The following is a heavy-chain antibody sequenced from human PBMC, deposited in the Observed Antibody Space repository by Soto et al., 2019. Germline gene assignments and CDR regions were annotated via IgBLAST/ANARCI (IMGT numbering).Heavy chain of an antibody. CDR1: GLSITDSEMG. D-gene: IGHD6-19*01. Sequence: VTLRESGPVLVKPTEPLPFRCTVSGLSITDSEMGVSWIRQPPGQPLEWVANIDSSAEKSYRTFLKSRLAISKDTSKSQIVLTMTNMDPADTATYYCARRHLAVAVSPWFDPWGQGIPVTVSS. V-gene: IGHV2-26*01. CDR2: IDSSAEK. CDR3: ARRHLAVAVSPWFDP. J-gene: IGHJ5*02.